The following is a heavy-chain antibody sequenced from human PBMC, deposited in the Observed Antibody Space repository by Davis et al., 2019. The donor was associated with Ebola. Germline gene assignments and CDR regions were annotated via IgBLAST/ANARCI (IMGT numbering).Heavy chain of an antibody. V-gene: IGHV3-11*01. CDR3: ARETTVTTSLVDY. CDR2: ISSSGSTI. D-gene: IGHD4-17*01. Sequence: GESLKISCAASGFTFSDYYMSLIRQAPGKGLEWVSYISSSGSTIYYADSVKGRFTISRDNAKNSLYLQMNSLRAEDTAVYYCARETTVTTSLVDYWGQGTLVTVSS. CDR1: GFTFSDYY. J-gene: IGHJ4*02.